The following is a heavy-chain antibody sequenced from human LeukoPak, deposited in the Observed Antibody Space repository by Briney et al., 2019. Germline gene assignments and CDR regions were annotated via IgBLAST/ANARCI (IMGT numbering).Heavy chain of an antibody. CDR3: ARDPGRGGKAVMDY. CDR1: GLSFSGYW. Sequence: PGGSLRLSCAASGLSFSGYWMNWVRQAPGKGLEWVANIKEDGSVENYVDSVKGRFTISRDNAKNLLCLQMNSLRAEDTAVYYCARDPGRGGKAVMDYWGQGTLVTVSS. D-gene: IGHD3-16*01. J-gene: IGHJ4*02. CDR2: IKEDGSVE. V-gene: IGHV3-7*01.